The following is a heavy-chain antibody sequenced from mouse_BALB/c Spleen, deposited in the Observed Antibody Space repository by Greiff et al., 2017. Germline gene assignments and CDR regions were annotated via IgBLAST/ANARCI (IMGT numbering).Heavy chain of an antibody. J-gene: IGHJ3*01. V-gene: IGHV1-69*02. CDR3: TRGGNSGLFAY. CDR1: GYTFTSYW. D-gene: IGHD2-1*01. CDR2: IYPSDSYT. Sequence: VQLQQPGAELVRPGASVKLSCKASGYTFTSYWINWVKQRPGQGLEWFGNIYPSDSYTNYNQKFKDKATLTVDKSSSTAYMQLSSPTSEDSAVYYCTRGGNSGLFAYWGQGTLVTVSA.